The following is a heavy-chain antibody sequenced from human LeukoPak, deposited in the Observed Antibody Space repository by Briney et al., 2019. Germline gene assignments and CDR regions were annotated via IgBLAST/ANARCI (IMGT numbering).Heavy chain of an antibody. J-gene: IGHJ4*02. CDR1: GGSISSGSYY. CDR3: ARDQGFCPN. Sequence: SQTLSLTCTVSGGSISSGSYYWSWIRQPAGKGLEWIGRIYTSGSTNYNPSLKSRVTISVDTSKNQFSLKLSSVTAADTAVYYCARDQGFCPNWGQGTLVTVSS. D-gene: IGHD3-3*01. CDR2: IYTSGST. V-gene: IGHV4-61*02.